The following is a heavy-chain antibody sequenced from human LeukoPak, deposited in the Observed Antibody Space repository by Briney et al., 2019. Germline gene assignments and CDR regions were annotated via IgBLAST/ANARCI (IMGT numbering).Heavy chain of an antibody. CDR2: IYSGGST. V-gene: IGHV3-53*01. J-gene: IGHJ3*02. CDR3: ASSSSWYGGAFDI. Sequence: GGSLRLSCAASGFTFSSYEMNWARQAPGKGLEWVSVIYSGGSTYYADSVKGRFTISRDNSKNTLYLQMNSLRAEDTAVYYCASSSSWYGGAFDIWGQGTMVTVSS. D-gene: IGHD6-13*01. CDR1: GFTFSSYE.